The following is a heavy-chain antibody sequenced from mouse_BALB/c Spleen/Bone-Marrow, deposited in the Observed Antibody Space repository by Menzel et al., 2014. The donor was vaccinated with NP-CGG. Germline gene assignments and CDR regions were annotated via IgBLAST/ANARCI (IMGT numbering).Heavy chain of an antibody. V-gene: IGHV1S81*02. Sequence: VQLQQSGAELVKPGASVKLSCKASGYTFTSYWMHWVKQRPGQGLEWIGEINPSNGRTNYNEKFKSKATLTVDKSSSTAYIQLSSLTSEDSAVYYCARWVFSYWYFDVWGAGTTVTVSS. CDR2: INPSNGRT. CDR3: ARWVFSYWYFDV. J-gene: IGHJ1*01. CDR1: GYTFTSYW.